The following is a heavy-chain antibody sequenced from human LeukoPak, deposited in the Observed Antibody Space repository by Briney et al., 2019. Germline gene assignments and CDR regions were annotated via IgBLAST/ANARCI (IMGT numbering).Heavy chain of an antibody. J-gene: IGHJ6*03. CDR3: AREGRYRYGYNEYHLYMDI. CDR1: NGSISGYY. V-gene: IGHV4-59*12. D-gene: IGHD5-18*01. CDR2: IYYDGST. Sequence: PSETLSLTCTVSNGSISGYYWSWIRQSPGKGLEWIGYIYYDGSTNYNPSLRGRVTISVDTPKNQFSLKLSSVTAAETAVYYCAREGRYRYGYNEYHLYMDIWGKGTTVTVSS.